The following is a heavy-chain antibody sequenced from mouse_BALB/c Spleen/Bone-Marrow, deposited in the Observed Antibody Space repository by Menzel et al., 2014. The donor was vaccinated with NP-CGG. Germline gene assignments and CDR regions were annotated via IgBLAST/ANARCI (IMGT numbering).Heavy chain of an antibody. CDR2: INPYNGGT. CDR3: AREDYSYAMDY. Sequence: VQLKESGPELVKPGASVKISCKASGYSFTVYTMNWVKQSHEKNLEWIGLINPYNGGTSYNQKFKGKATLTVDKSSSTAYMELLSLTSEDSAVYYCAREDYSYAMDYWGQGTSVTVSS. V-gene: IGHV1-18*01. CDR1: GYSFTVYT. J-gene: IGHJ4*01.